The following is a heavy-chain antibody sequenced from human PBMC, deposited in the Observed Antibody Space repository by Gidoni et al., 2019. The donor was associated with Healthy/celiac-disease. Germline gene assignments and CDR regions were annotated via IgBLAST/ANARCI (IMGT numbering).Heavy chain of an antibody. V-gene: IGHV3-30*04. J-gene: IGHJ4*02. CDR3: ARDHRHRIDY. Sequence: QVQLVESGGGVVQPGRSLRLSCAAYGFTFSSYAMHWVRQAPGKGLEWVAVISYDGSNKYYADSVKGRFTISRDNSKNTLYLQMNSLRAEDTAVYYCARDHRHRIDYWGQGTLVTVSS. CDR2: ISYDGSNK. CDR1: GFTFSSYA.